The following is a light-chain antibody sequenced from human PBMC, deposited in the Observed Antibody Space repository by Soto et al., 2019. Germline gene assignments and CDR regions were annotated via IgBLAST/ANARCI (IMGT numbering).Light chain of an antibody. CDR3: QTWGTGIQV. J-gene: IGLJ2*01. CDR1: SGHISYV. V-gene: IGLV4-69*01. Sequence: QPVLTQSPSASASLGASVKLTCTLSSGHISYVIAWHQQQPEKGPRYLMRLDSDGSHNKGDGIPDRFSGSSSGAERYLTISSLQSEDEADYYCQTWGTGIQVFGGGTKLTVL. CDR2: LDSDGSH.